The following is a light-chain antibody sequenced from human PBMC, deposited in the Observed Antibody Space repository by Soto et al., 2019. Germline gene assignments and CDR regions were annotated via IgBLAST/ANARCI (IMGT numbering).Light chain of an antibody. CDR1: SSDVGGYNY. Sequence: QSALTQPRSVSGSPGQSVTISCTGTSSDVGGYNYVSWYQQHPGKAPKLMIYDVNKRPLGVPDRFSGSKSGNTASLTISGLQAEDEADYYCCSYAGSYPVVFGGGTKLTVL. CDR3: CSYAGSYPVV. V-gene: IGLV2-11*01. J-gene: IGLJ2*01. CDR2: DVN.